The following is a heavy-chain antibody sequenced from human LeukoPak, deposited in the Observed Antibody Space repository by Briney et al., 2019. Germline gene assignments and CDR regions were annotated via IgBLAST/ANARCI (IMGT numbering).Heavy chain of an antibody. D-gene: IGHD3-22*01. CDR2: ISSSSSYI. Sequence: GGSLRLSCAASGFTFSSYSMNWVRQAPGKGLEWVSSISSSSSYIYYADSVKGRFTISRDNAKNSLYLQMNSLRAEDTAVYYCARNYYDSTAYWNYYFDYWGQGTLVTVSS. J-gene: IGHJ4*02. CDR3: ARNYYDSTAYWNYYFDY. V-gene: IGHV3-21*01. CDR1: GFTFSSYS.